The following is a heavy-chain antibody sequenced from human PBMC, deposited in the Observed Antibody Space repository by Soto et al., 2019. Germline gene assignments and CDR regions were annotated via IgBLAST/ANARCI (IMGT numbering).Heavy chain of an antibody. CDR2: IYYSGST. Sequence: PSETLSLTCPVSGGSISSGGYYWSWIRQHPGKGLEWIGYIYYSGSTYYNPSLKSRVTISVDTSKNQFSLKLSSVTAADTAVYYCARGPYYYDSSGRFPYYFDYWGQGTLVTVSS. CDR3: ARGPYYYDSSGRFPYYFDY. CDR1: GGSISSGGYY. D-gene: IGHD3-22*01. J-gene: IGHJ4*02. V-gene: IGHV4-31*03.